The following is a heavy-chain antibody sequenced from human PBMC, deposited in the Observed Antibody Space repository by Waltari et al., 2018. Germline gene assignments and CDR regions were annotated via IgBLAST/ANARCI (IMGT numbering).Heavy chain of an antibody. CDR3: TTDRGISVRPLFDR. J-gene: IGHJ5*02. V-gene: IGHV3-15*01. CDR2: LKRKSAGGTT. CDR1: GLSVSNAW. D-gene: IGHD6-6*01. Sequence: EVQLAESGGGLVKPGGSLRLSCAISGLSVSNAWMGWVRQAPGKGLEWIGRLKRKSAGGTTDFAAPVQGRFTISRDDSKNTMNLQMNSLKTEDTAVYYCTTDRGISVRPLFDRWGRGTLVTVSS.